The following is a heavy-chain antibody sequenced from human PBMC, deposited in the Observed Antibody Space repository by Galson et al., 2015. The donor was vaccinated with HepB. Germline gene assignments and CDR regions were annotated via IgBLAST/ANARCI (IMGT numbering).Heavy chain of an antibody. CDR3: ATSTLGGSYLTDWFDP. Sequence: SVKVSCKASGGTFSSYAISWVRQAPGQGLEWMGGIIPIFGTANYAQKFQGRVTITADESTSTAYMELSSLRSEDTAVYYCATSTLGGSYLTDWFDPWGQGTLVTVSS. D-gene: IGHD1-26*01. CDR2: IIPIFGTA. CDR1: GGTFSSYA. J-gene: IGHJ5*02. V-gene: IGHV1-69*13.